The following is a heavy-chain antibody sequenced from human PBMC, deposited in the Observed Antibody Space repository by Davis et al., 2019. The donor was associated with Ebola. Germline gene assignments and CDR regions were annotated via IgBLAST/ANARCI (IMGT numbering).Heavy chain of an antibody. J-gene: IGHJ4*02. CDR3: ANLGSGSHYEDFDY. V-gene: IGHV3-23*01. CDR2: ISGSAIRT. Sequence: PGGSLRLSCAASGFTFSRYAMNWVRQSPGKGLEWVSAISGSAIRTYYADSVKARFTISRDNSKNTLYLQMDSLRAEDTAVYYCANLGSGSHYEDFDYWGQGTLVTVSS. D-gene: IGHD3-10*01. CDR1: GFTFSRYA.